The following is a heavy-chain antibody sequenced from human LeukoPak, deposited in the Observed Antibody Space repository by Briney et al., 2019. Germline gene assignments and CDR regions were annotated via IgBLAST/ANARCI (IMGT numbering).Heavy chain of an antibody. J-gene: IGHJ5*02. Sequence: ASVKVSCKASGCTFTGHYIHWVRQAPGQGLEWMGWINPNSGSTNYAQNFQGRVTMTRDTSITTACMELSRLRSDDTAVYFCARGYYSNVNWFDPWGQGTLVTVSS. CDR2: INPNSGST. D-gene: IGHD6-13*01. CDR3: ARGYYSNVNWFDP. CDR1: GCTFTGHY. V-gene: IGHV1-2*02.